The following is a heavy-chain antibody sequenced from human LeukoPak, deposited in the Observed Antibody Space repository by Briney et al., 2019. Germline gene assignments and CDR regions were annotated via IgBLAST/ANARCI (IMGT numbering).Heavy chain of an antibody. D-gene: IGHD3-22*01. CDR3: AKVPRITMIVVVTPDY. CDR2: ISGSGGST. Sequence: PGGSLRLSCAASGFSFNSYTMSWVRQAPGKGLEWVSGISGSGGSTYYADSVKGLFTISRDNSKNTLYLQMNSLRAEDTAVYYCAKVPRITMIVVVTPDYWGQGTLVTVSS. CDR1: GFSFNSYT. J-gene: IGHJ4*02. V-gene: IGHV3-23*01.